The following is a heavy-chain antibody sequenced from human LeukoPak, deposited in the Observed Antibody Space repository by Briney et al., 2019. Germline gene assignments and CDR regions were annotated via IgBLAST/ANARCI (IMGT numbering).Heavy chain of an antibody. J-gene: IGHJ3*02. CDR3: ARDDAQWLNAFDI. CDR1: GGSISSYY. D-gene: IGHD5-24*01. Sequence: PSETLSLTCTVSGGSISSYYWSWIRQPPGKGLEWIGYIYYSGSTNYNPSLKSRVTISVDTSKNQFSLKLSSVTAADTAVYYCARDDAQWLNAFDIWGQGTMVTVSS. CDR2: IYYSGST. V-gene: IGHV4-59*01.